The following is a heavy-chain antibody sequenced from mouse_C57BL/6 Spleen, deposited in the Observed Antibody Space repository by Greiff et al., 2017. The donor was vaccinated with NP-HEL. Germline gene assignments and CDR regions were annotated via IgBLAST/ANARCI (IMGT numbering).Heavy chain of an antibody. J-gene: IGHJ4*01. V-gene: IGHV1-82*01. CDR2: IYPGDGDT. D-gene: IGHD1-1*01. CDR3: ARQIYFYGSSDDYYAMDY. Sequence: QVQLKQSGPELVKPGASVKISCKASGYAFSSSWMNWVKQRPGKGLEWIGRIYPGDGDTNYNGKFKGKATLTADKSSSTAYMQLSSLTSEDSAVYFFARQIYFYGSSDDYYAMDYWGQGTSVTVSS. CDR1: GYAFSSSW.